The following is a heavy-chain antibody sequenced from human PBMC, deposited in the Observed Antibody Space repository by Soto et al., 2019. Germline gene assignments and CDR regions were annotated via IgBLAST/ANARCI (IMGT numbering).Heavy chain of an antibody. Sequence: SETLSLTCTVSGGSYSSDRYYWNWIRQHPGKGLEWIGYIYYTGRAYYNPSLKSRVTISLDTSKNQFSLKLSSVTAADTAMYYCARSGYIYGSNAFDIWGRGTLVTVSS. V-gene: IGHV4-31*03. CDR1: GGSYSSDRYY. CDR3: ARSGYIYGSNAFDI. J-gene: IGHJ3*02. D-gene: IGHD5-18*01. CDR2: IYYTGRA.